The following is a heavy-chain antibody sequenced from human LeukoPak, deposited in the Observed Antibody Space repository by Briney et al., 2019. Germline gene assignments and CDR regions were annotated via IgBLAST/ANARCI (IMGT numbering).Heavy chain of an antibody. CDR2: INHVGST. V-gene: IGHV4-34*01. J-gene: IGHJ6*03. Sequence: SETLSLTCAVYGGSFSGYYWSWIRQPPGKGLEWIGQINHVGSTKYNPSLKSRVTISVDTSKSQFSLKLNSVTPEDTAVYYCARATLYFGEPLDYYYYMDVWGKGTTVTISS. D-gene: IGHD3-10*01. CDR3: ARATLYFGEPLDYYYYMDV. CDR1: GGSFSGYY.